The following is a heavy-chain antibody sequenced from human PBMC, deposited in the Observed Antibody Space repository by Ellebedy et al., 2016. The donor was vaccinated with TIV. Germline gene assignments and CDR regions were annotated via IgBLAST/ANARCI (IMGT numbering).Heavy chain of an antibody. Sequence: GESLKISCTASGFTFGDYAMSWFRQAPGKGLEWVGFIRSKDGTTEYAASVKGRFTISRDDFISIAYLQMNSLKTEDTAAYYCTRDDISYGYPDYWGQGTLVTVSS. J-gene: IGHJ4*02. CDR3: TRDDISYGYPDY. CDR2: IRSKDGTT. CDR1: GFTFGDYA. V-gene: IGHV3-49*03. D-gene: IGHD5-18*01.